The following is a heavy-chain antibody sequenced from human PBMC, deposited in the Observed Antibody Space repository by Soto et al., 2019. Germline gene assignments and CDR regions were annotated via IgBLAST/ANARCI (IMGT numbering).Heavy chain of an antibody. V-gene: IGHV3-30-3*01. J-gene: IGHJ6*02. Sequence: QVQLVESGGGVVQPGMSLRLSCAASGFTFSTYAMHWVRQAPGKGLEWVAVISDDGSRKYYADSVKGRFTISRDNSKNTLVLEMNSLRPEDTAVFCCATSIAAAGSFYYYAMDVWGQGTTVTVSS. CDR3: ATSIAAAGSFYYYAMDV. CDR1: GFTFSTYA. D-gene: IGHD6-13*01. CDR2: ISDDGSRK.